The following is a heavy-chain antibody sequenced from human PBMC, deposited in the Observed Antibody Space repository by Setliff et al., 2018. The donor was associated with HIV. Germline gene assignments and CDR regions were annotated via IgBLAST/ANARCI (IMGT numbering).Heavy chain of an antibody. D-gene: IGHD5-12*01. CDR3: AVDRHAFDI. CDR1: GYTLTTYG. J-gene: IGHJ3*02. V-gene: IGHV7-4-1*02. CDR2: INTETGNP. Sequence: ASVKVSCKAFGYTLTTYGISWVRQAPGQGLEWMGWINTETGNPMYAQGFTGRFVFSLDPSVSTAYLQINSLNPDDGAVYYCAVDRHAFDIWGQGTVVTVS.